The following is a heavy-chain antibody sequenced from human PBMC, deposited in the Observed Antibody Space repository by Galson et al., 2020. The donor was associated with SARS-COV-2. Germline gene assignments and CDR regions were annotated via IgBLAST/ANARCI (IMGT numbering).Heavy chain of an antibody. Sequence: GGSLRLSCAASGFTFSNAWMSWVRQAPGKGLEWVGRIKSKTDGGTTDYAAPVKGRFTIPRDDSKNTLYLQMNSLKTEDTAVYYCTTDHVGALRFLEWLLVPFDYWGQGTLVTVSS. CDR1: GFTFSNAW. D-gene: IGHD3-3*01. CDR3: TTDHVGALRFLEWLLVPFDY. CDR2: IKSKTDGGTT. J-gene: IGHJ4*02. V-gene: IGHV3-15*01.